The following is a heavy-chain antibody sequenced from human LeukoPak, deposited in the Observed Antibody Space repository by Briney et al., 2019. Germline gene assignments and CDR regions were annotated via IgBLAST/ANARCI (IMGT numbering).Heavy chain of an antibody. D-gene: IGHD3-3*01. CDR2: IYYSGST. V-gene: IGHV4-39*01. Sequence: PSETLSLTCTVSGGSISSSSYYWGWIRQPPGKGLEWIGSIYYSGSTYYNPSLKSRVTISVDTSKNQFSLKLSSVTAADTAVYYCARQVLESYDAFDIWAKGQWSPSPQ. J-gene: IGHJ3*02. CDR1: GGSISSSSYY. CDR3: ARQVLESYDAFDI.